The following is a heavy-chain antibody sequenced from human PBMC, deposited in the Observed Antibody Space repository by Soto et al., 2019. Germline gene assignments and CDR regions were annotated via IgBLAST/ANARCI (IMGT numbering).Heavy chain of an antibody. Sequence: TSETLSLTCAVYGGSFSGYYWSWIRQPPGKGLEWIGEINHSGSTNYNPSLKSRVTISVDTSKNQFSLKLSSVTAADTAVYYCATQEVGGSYVYTFDPWGQGTLVNVSS. CDR1: GGSFSGYY. D-gene: IGHD1-26*01. CDR2: INHSGST. J-gene: IGHJ5*02. V-gene: IGHV4-34*01. CDR3: ATQEVGGSYVYTFDP.